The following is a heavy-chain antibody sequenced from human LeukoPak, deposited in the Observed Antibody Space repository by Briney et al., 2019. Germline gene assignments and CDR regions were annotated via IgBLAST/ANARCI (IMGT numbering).Heavy chain of an antibody. CDR2: ISYDGSNK. CDR3: ARGGLLWFGESPPYYYYMDV. V-gene: IGHV3-30-3*01. D-gene: IGHD3-10*01. CDR1: GFTFSSYA. J-gene: IGHJ6*03. Sequence: GGSLRLSCAASGFTFSSYAMHWVRQAPGKGLEWVAVISYDGSNKYYADSVKGRFTISRDNSKNTLYLQMNSLRAEDTAVYYCARGGLLWFGESPPYYYYMDVRGKGTTVTVSS.